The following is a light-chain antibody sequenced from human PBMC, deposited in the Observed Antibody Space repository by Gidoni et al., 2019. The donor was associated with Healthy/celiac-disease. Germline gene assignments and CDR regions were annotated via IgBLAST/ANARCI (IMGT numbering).Light chain of an antibody. J-gene: IGKJ4*01. CDR3: QQRSNWTLT. Sequence: EIVLTQSPATLSLSPGERATLSCRASQSVSSYLAWYQQKPGQAPRLLISDASNRATVIPARFSGSGSGTDFPLTISSLEPEDFAVYYCQQRSNWTLTFGGGTKVEIK. CDR2: DAS. V-gene: IGKV3-11*01. CDR1: QSVSSY.